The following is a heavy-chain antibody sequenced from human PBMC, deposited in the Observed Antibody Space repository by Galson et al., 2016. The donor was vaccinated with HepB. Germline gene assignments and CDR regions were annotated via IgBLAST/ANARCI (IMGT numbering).Heavy chain of an antibody. CDR3: ARREGVHYSERSDLADDACNS. V-gene: IGHV4-39*01. D-gene: IGHD3-22*01. Sequence: ETLSLTCTVSGGSISSGSHYWGWIRQPPGKGLEWIGSIYYSGNTHYNPSLKSRVTISVDTSKNQFSLKLNSVTAADTAVYFCARREGVHYSERSDLADDACNSWGQGTMVTVAS. J-gene: IGHJ3*02. CDR1: GGSISSGSHY. CDR2: IYYSGNT.